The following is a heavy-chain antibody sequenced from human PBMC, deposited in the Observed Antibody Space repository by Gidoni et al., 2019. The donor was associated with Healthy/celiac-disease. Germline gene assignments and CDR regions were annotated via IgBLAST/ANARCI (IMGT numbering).Heavy chain of an antibody. CDR3: ARAIPVWAFDI. CDR2: LNSDGSST. D-gene: IGHD3-16*01. CDR1: GFTFSSYW. Sequence: EVQLVESGGGLVQPGGSLRRSGAAAGFTFSSYWMHWVRQAPGKGLVWVSRLNSDGSSTSYADSVKGRFTISRDNAKNTLYLQMNSLRAEDTAVYYCARAIPVWAFDIWGQGTMVTVSS. V-gene: IGHV3-74*01. J-gene: IGHJ3*02.